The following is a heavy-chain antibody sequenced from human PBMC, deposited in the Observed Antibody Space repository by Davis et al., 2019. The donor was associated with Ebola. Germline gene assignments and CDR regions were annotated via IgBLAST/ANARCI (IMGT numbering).Heavy chain of an antibody. D-gene: IGHD1-7*01. Sequence: SETLSLTCTVSGGSISSRSYYWSWIRQPPGKGLEWIGEINHSGSTNYNPSLKSRVTILVDTSKNQFSLKLSSVTAADTAVYYCARGNSGYYFDYWGQGTLVTVSS. V-gene: IGHV4-39*07. CDR2: INHSGST. CDR3: ARGNSGYYFDY. J-gene: IGHJ4*02. CDR1: GGSISSRSYY.